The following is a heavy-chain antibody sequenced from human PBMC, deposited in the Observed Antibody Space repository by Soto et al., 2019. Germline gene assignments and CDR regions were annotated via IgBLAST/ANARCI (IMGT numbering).Heavy chain of an antibody. CDR3: ARSSGQQLVLRLPLHYYYYYGMDV. CDR1: VGTFSSYA. V-gene: IGHV1-69*13. Sequence: GXSVKVSCKASVGTFSSYAISWVRQAPGQGLEWMGGIIPIFGTANYAQKFQGRVTITADESTSTAYMELSSLRSEDTAVYYCARSSGQQLVLRLPLHYYYYYGMDVWGQGPTVTVSS. J-gene: IGHJ6*02. CDR2: IIPIFGTA. D-gene: IGHD6-13*01.